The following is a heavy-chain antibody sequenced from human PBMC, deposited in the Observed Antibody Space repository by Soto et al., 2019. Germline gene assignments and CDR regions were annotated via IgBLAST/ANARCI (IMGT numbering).Heavy chain of an antibody. J-gene: IGHJ5*02. V-gene: IGHV1-69*13. D-gene: IGHD5-18*01. CDR3: ARVGYSYGSANWFDP. CDR2: IIPIFGTA. CDR1: GDTFSSYA. Sequence: SVKVSCKTSGDTFSSYAISWVRQAPGQGLEWMGGIIPIFGTANYAQKFQGRVTITADESTSTAYMELSSLRSEDTAVYYCARVGYSYGSANWFDPWGQGTLVTVSS.